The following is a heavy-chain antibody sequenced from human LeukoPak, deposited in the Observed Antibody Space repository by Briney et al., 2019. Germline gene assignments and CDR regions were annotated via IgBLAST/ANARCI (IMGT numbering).Heavy chain of an antibody. J-gene: IGHJ4*02. CDR1: GFIFSNYG. D-gene: IGHD6-19*01. CDR3: ATTRYSSASYSVY. Sequence: GGSLRLSCAASGFIFSNYGMHWVRQAPGKGLEWVSYSSSGGSAIYYADSVKGRFTISRDNAKNSVYLQMNSLRAEDTAVYYCATTRYSSASYSVYWGQGTLVTVSS. CDR2: SSSGGSAI. V-gene: IGHV3-48*04.